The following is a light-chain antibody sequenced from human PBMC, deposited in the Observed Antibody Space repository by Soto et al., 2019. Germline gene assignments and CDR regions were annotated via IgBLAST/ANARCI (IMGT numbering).Light chain of an antibody. CDR1: QSVTSSY. V-gene: IGKV3-20*01. J-gene: IGKJ1*01. Sequence: EIVLTQSPGTLSVSPGERATLSCRASQSVTSSYLSWYQQKPGQAPRLLIYDASSRAAGIPARFSGSGSGTDFTLTISRLEVEDFAVYYWQQYGTLPRTFGQGTKVEIK. CDR2: DAS. CDR3: QQYGTLPRT.